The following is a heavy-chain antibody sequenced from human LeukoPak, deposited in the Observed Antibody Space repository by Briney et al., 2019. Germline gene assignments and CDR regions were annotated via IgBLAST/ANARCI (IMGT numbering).Heavy chain of an antibody. Sequence: SETLSLTCTVSGDSISSYYWSWIRQPAGKGLEWIGRIYTSGSTNYNPSLKSRVTMSVDTSKNQSSLKLSSVTAADTAVHYCARHPNRGYYPDYWGQGTLVTVSS. CDR1: GDSISSYY. CDR3: ARHPNRGYYPDY. CDR2: IYTSGST. V-gene: IGHV4-4*07. D-gene: IGHD3-22*01. J-gene: IGHJ4*02.